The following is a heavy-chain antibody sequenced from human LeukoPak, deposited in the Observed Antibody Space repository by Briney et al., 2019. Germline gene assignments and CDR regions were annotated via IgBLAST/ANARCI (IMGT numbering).Heavy chain of an antibody. CDR1: GFTFGDYA. Sequence: PGGSLRLSCTASGFTFGDYAMGWFRHAPGKGLEWIGYIYYSGSANYHPSLKSRVTISVDTSKNRFSLRLSSVTAADTAVYYCARVTGYMVEDYFDYWGQGTLVTVSS. V-gene: IGHV4-59*01. CDR2: IYYSGSA. J-gene: IGHJ4*02. D-gene: IGHD6-13*01. CDR3: ARVTGYMVEDYFDY.